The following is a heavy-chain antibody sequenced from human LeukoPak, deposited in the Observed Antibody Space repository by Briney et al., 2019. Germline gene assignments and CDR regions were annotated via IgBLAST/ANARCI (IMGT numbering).Heavy chain of an antibody. J-gene: IGHJ5*02. CDR1: GGSISSSSYY. CDR3: APIAVAGPFDP. V-gene: IGHV4-39*07. Sequence: PSETLSLTCTVSGGSISSSSYYWGWIRQPPGKGLEWIGEINHSGSTNYNPSLKSRITISVDTSKNQFSLKLSSVTAADTAVYYCAPIAVAGPFDPWGQGTLVTVSS. D-gene: IGHD6-19*01. CDR2: INHSGST.